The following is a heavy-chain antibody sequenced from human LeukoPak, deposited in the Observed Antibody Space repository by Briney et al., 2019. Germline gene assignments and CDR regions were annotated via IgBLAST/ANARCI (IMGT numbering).Heavy chain of an antibody. CDR2: IYYSGST. CDR3: ARDRTDTAMVTSYYFDY. V-gene: IGHV4-59*12. J-gene: IGHJ4*02. D-gene: IGHD5-18*01. Sequence: SETLSLTCTVSGGSISSYYWSWIRQPPGKGLEWIGYIYYSGSTNYNPSLKSRVTISVDTSKNQFSLKLSSVTAADTAVYYCARDRTDTAMVTSYYFDYWGQGTLVTVSS. CDR1: GGSISSYY.